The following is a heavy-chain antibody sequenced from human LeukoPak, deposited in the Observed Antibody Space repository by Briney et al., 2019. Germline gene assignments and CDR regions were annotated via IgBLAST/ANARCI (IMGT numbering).Heavy chain of an antibody. CDR2: IIPILGIA. V-gene: IGHV1-69*04. CDR3: ARADDYVWGSYNRYYFDY. D-gene: IGHD3-16*01. J-gene: IGHJ4*02. CDR1: GYTFATYG. Sequence: SVKVSCKASGYTFATYGISWVRQAPGQGLEWMGRIIPILGIANYAQKFQGRVTITADKSTSTAYMELSSLRSEDTAVYYCARADDYVWGSYNRYYFDYWGQGTLVTVSS.